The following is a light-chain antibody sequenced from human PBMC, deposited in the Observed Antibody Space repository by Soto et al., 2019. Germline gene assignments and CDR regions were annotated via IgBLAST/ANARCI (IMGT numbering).Light chain of an antibody. CDR3: QKYTNVPA. CDR1: QGISNS. Sequence: DIPMTQSPSSLSASVGDRVTITCRESQGISNSLAWYQQIPGKVPKLLISAASTLQSGVPSRFSGSGSGTDFTLTISILQPEDVATYYCQKYTNVPAFGGGTNVEIK. CDR2: AAS. J-gene: IGKJ4*01. V-gene: IGKV1-27*01.